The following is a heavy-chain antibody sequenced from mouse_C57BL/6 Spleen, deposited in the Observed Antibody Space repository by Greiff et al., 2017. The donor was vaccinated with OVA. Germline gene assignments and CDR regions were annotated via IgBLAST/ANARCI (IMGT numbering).Heavy chain of an antibody. CDR2: IDPETGGT. Sequence: VQLQQSGAELVRPGASVTLSCKASGYTFTDYEMHWVKQTPVHGLEWIGAIDPETGGTAYNQKFKGKAILTADKSSSTAYMELRSLTSEDSAVYYCTWDYDEGVFDSWGQGTTLTVSS. D-gene: IGHD2-4*01. V-gene: IGHV1-15*01. J-gene: IGHJ2*01. CDR1: GYTFTDYE. CDR3: TWDYDEGVFDS.